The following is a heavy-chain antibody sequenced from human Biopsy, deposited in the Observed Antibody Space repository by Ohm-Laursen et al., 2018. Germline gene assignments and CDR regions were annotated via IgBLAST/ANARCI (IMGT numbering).Heavy chain of an antibody. D-gene: IGHD6-19*01. CDR3: ARDYPSCSSGWYREPPIQC. V-gene: IGHV3-48*03. Sequence: GSLRLSCSASGFTFSSYEMNWVRQAPGKGLEWVSYISSSGSTIYYADSVKGRFTISRDNAKNSLYLQMNSLRAEDTAVYYCARDYPSCSSGWYREPPIQCWGQGTLVTVSS. CDR2: ISSSGSTI. CDR1: GFTFSSYE. J-gene: IGHJ4*02.